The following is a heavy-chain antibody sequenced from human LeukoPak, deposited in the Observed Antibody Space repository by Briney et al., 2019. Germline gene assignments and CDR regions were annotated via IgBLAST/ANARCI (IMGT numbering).Heavy chain of an antibody. CDR3: ARLKTYYDILTGYYPPYWYFDL. CDR2: IYTSGTT. Sequence: PSETLSLTCTVSGGSISSYYWSWIRQPPGKGLEWIGYIYTSGTTNYNPSLKTRVTISVDTSKNQFSLKLSFVTAADTAVYYCARLKTYYDILTGYYPPYWYFDLWGRGTLVTVSS. CDR1: GGSISSYY. V-gene: IGHV4-4*09. D-gene: IGHD3-9*01. J-gene: IGHJ2*01.